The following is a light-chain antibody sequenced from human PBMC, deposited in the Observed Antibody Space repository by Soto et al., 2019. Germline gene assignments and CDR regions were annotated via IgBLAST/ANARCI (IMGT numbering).Light chain of an antibody. CDR3: QQYHSYWT. Sequence: DFQMTKSPSTLSASVGDRVTITCRARQNIRSRLAWFQQKPGKAPKLLIYDASRLESGVPQRFSGSGSGTEFTLTISSLQTDDFSNYYCQQYHSYWTFGQGTKVE. V-gene: IGKV1-5*01. CDR1: QNIRSR. J-gene: IGKJ1*01. CDR2: DAS.